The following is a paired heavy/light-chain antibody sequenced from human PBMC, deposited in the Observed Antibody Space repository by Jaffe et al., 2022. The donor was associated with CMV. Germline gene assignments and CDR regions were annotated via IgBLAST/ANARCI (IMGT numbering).Light chain of an antibody. CDR1: GEDIGPYDY. V-gene: IGLV2-14*03. CDR3: GSYTTTNTLV. Sequence: QSGLTQPASVSGSPGQSITISCTGGGEDIGPYDYVSWFQQYPGEAPQLMIFDVSNRPSGVSSRFSGSKSGITASLTISGLQAEDEAVYYCGSYTTTNTLVFGGGTRLTV. J-gene: IGLJ2*01. CDR2: DVS.
Heavy chain of an antibody. CDR1: GFTLSDYG. D-gene: IGHD6-19*01. CDR3: AKDHYNVGWYVCPDF. Sequence: QGQLVESGGGVVQPGRSLRLSCVASGFTLSDYGIHWVRQAPGKGLEWVAVISDDATKKYYADSLKGRFTISRDSSKNTVYLQMNSLRPEDTAVYYCAKDHYNVGWYVCPDFWGQGTLVAVSS. J-gene: IGHJ4*02. CDR2: ISDDATKK. V-gene: IGHV3-30*18.